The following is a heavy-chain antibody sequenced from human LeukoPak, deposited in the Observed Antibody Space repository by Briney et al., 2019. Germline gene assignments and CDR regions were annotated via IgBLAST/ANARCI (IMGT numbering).Heavy chain of an antibody. D-gene: IGHD5-18*01. V-gene: IGHV4-59*01. CDR3: ARVAVTSDAFDI. Sequence: PSETLSLTCTVAGGSISSYYWSWIRQPPAQGLALLGYIYYSGSTNYNPSLKSRVTISVDTSKNQFSLKLSSVTAADTAVYYCARVAVTSDAFDIWGQGTMVTVSS. CDR2: IYYSGST. J-gene: IGHJ3*02. CDR1: GGSISSYY.